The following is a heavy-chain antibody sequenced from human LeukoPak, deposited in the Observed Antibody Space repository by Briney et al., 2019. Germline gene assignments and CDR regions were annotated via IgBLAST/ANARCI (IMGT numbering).Heavy chain of an antibody. V-gene: IGHV4-34*01. Sequence: SETLSLTCAVYGGSFSGYYWSWIRRPPGKGLEWIGEISHSGGTNYNPSLKSRVTISVDTSKNQFSLKLSSVTAADTAVYYCARERYSYVDYWGQGILVTVSS. CDR1: GGSFSGYY. CDR2: ISHSGGT. J-gene: IGHJ4*02. D-gene: IGHD5-18*01. CDR3: ARERYSYVDY.